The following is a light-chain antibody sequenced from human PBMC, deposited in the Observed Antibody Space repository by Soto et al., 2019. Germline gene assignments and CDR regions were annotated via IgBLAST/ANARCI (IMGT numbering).Light chain of an antibody. J-gene: IGKJ4*01. CDR2: GAS. CDR3: QHYYSSPLT. V-gene: IGKV3-20*01. CDR1: QSVSNNY. Sequence: EIVLTQSPGTLSLSPGERATLSCRASQSVSNNYLAWYQQKPGQAPRLLIYGASSRATGIPDRFSGSGSGTDFTLTISSLQAEDVAVYYCQHYYSSPLTFGGGTKVDIK.